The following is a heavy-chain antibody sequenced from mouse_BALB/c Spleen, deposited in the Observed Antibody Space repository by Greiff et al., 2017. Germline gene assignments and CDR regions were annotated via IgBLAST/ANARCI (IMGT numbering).Heavy chain of an antibody. CDR3: ASGRTLMDY. V-gene: IGHV1-7*01. Sequence: VQLQESGAELAKPGASVRMSCKASGYTFTTYWMHWVKQRPGQGLEWIGYINPNTGYTEYNQKFKDKATLTADKSSSTASMQLSSLTSEDSAVYYCASGRTLMDYWGQGTSVTVSS. CDR1: GYTFTTYW. CDR2: INPNTGYT. J-gene: IGHJ4*01.